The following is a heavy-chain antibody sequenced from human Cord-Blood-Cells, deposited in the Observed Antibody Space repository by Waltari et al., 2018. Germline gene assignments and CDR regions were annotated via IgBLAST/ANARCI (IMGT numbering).Heavy chain of an antibody. CDR3: ARVVAATPAFDI. V-gene: IGHV4-39*07. D-gene: IGHD2-15*01. J-gene: IGHJ3*02. Sequence: QLQLQESGPGLVKPSETLSLTCTVSGGSISSSSYYWGWIRQPPGKGLEWIGSIYYSGSTYYTPSLKSRVTISVDTSKNQFSLKLSSVTAADTAVYYCARVVAATPAFDIWGQGTMVTVSS. CDR2: IYYSGST. CDR1: GGSISSSSYY.